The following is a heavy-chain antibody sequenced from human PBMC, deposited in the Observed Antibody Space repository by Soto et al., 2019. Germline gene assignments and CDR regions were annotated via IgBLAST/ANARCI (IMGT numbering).Heavy chain of an antibody. J-gene: IGHJ3*01. CDR1: GYTFTSYG. CDR2: ISAYNGNT. V-gene: IGHV1-18*01. Sequence: ASVKVSCKASGYTFTSYGISWVRQAPGQGLEWMGWISAYNGNTNYAQKLQGRVTMTTDTSTSTAYMELRSLRSDDTAVYYCASSVGKRRNRDVSFIMGGQGQMATVS. CDR3: ASSVGKRRNRDVSFIM. D-gene: IGHD3-10*01.